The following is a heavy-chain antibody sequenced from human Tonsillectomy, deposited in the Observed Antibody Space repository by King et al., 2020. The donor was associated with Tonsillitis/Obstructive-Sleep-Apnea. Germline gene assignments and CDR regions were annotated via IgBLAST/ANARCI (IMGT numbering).Heavy chain of an antibody. Sequence: VQLVESGAEVKKPGESLKISCKGSGYSFTSYWIGWVRQMPGKGLEWMGIIYPGDSDTRYSPSFQGQVTISAGKSISTAYLQWSSLKASDTAMYYCARRDCSSTSCYKGYYYYMDVWGKGTTVTVSS. J-gene: IGHJ6*03. CDR2: IYPGDSDT. V-gene: IGHV5-51*01. CDR3: ARRDCSSTSCYKGYYYYMDV. CDR1: GYSFTSYW. D-gene: IGHD2-2*02.